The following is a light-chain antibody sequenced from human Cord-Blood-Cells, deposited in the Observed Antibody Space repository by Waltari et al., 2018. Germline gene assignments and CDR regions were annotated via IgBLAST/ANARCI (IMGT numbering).Light chain of an antibody. Sequence: QSALTQPASVSGSPGQSLTISCPGTSSDVGSYNLVSWYQQHPGKAPKLMIYEGSKRPSGVSNRFSGSKSGNTASLTSSGLQAEDEADYYCCSYAGSSTWVFGGGTKLTVL. J-gene: IGLJ3*02. CDR1: SSDVGSYNL. CDR3: CSYAGSSTWV. V-gene: IGLV2-23*01. CDR2: EGS.